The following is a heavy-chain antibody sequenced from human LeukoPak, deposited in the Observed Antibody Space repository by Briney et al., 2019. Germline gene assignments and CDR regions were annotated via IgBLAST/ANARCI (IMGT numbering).Heavy chain of an antibody. CDR3: ARALKGYYYYMDV. CDR1: GGSISSSSYY. J-gene: IGHJ6*03. V-gene: IGHV4-39*07. CDR2: IYYSGST. Sequence: SETLSLTCTVSGGSISSSSYYWGWIRQPPGKGLEWIGSIYYSGSTNYNPSLKSRVTISVDTSKNQFSLKLSSVTAADTAVYYCARALKGYYYYMDVWGKGTTVTVSS.